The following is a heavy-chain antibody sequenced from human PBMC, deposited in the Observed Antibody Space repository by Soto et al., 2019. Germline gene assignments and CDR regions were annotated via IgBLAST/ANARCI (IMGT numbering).Heavy chain of an antibody. V-gene: IGHV4-31*01. CDR2: IYYRGST. CDR1: GGSISSGGYY. CDR3: ARSPESTVTAFAY. Sequence: QVQLQESGPGLVKPSQTLSLTCTVSGGSISSGGYYWSWIRQHPGKGLEWIGYIYYRGSTYYNPSLKSLVTXSXDXXKNQFSLKLSFVTAADTAVYYCARSPESTVTAFAYWGQGTLVTVSS. J-gene: IGHJ4*02. D-gene: IGHD4-17*01.